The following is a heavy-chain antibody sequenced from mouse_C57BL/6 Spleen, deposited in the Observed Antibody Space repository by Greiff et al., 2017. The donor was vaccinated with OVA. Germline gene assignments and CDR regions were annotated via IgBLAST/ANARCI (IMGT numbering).Heavy chain of an antibody. Sequence: EVKVVESGGGLVQPGGSMKLSCVASGFTFSNYWMNWVRQSPETGLEWVAQIRLKSDNYATHYAESVKGRFTISRDDSKSSVYLQMINLRAEDTGIYYCTGSYDCPFAYWGQGTLVTVSA. V-gene: IGHV6-3*01. CDR2: IRLKSDNYAT. D-gene: IGHD2-4*01. CDR1: GFTFSNYW. CDR3: TGSYDCPFAY. J-gene: IGHJ3*01.